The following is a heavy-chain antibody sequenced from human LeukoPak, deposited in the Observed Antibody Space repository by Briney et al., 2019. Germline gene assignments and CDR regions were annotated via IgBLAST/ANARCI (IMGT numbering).Heavy chain of an antibody. CDR2: IYYSGST. J-gene: IGHJ4*02. V-gene: IGHV4-39*01. Sequence: SETLSLTCTVSGGSISSSSYYWGWIRQPPGKGLEWIGSIYYSGSTYYNPSLTSRVTISVDTSKNQFSLKLSSVTAADTAVYYCAKGSDYGSEWGQGTLVIVSS. D-gene: IGHD3-10*01. CDR1: GGSISSSSYY. CDR3: AKGSDYGSE.